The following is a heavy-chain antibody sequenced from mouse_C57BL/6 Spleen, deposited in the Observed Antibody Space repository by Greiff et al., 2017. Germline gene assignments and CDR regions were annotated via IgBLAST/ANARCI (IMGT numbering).Heavy chain of an antibody. J-gene: IGHJ4*01. D-gene: IGHD6-5*01. V-gene: IGHV1-82*01. CDR2: IYPGDGDT. Sequence: QVQLKQSGPELVKPGASVKISCKASGYAFSSSWMNWVKQRPGKGLEWIGRIYPGDGDTNYNGKFKGKATLTADKSSSTAYMQLSSLTSEDSAVYFCARGTGPMAMDYWGQGTSVTVSS. CDR1: GYAFSSSW. CDR3: ARGTGPMAMDY.